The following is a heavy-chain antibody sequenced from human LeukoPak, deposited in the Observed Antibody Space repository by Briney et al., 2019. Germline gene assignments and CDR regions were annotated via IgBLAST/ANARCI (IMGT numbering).Heavy chain of an antibody. J-gene: IGHJ6*02. Sequence: GVLQPFFAASGFPFSSYAMSWGRRAPGQGLEWVSAISGSCGSTYYADSVKGRFTISRDNYKNKLYVQMNSLRAEDTAVYYCAKGGYSYGYVHFYYGMDVWGQGTTVTVSS. V-gene: IGHV3-23*01. CDR2: ISGSCGST. CDR3: AKGGYSYGYVHFYYGMDV. D-gene: IGHD5-18*01. CDR1: GFPFSSYA.